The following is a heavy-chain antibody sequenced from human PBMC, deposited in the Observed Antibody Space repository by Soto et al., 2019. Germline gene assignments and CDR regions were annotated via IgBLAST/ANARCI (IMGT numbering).Heavy chain of an antibody. Sequence: XVSLRLSCAASGFTVSNYAMSWVRQPAGKGLEWVSITRGNGGAVSYADSVKGRFTISRDNSKNTLYLLMNGLRAEDTDVYYCVKGYGMDVWGQGTMVTVSS. V-gene: IGHV3-23*01. CDR1: GFTVSNYA. CDR3: VKGYGMDV. CDR2: TRGNGGAV. J-gene: IGHJ6*02. D-gene: IGHD3-10*01.